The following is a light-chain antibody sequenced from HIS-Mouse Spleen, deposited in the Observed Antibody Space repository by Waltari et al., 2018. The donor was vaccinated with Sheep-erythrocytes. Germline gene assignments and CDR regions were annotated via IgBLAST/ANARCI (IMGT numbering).Light chain of an antibody. CDR3: YSTDSSGNHWV. Sequence: SYELTQPPSVSVSPGQTARITCSGDALPKKYAYWYQQKSGQAPVLVSYADSKRPHGIPGGFSGSSSGTMATLTISGAQVEDESDYYCYSTDSSGNHWVFGGGTKLTVL. CDR2: ADS. V-gene: IGLV3-10*01. CDR1: ALPKKY. J-gene: IGLJ3*02.